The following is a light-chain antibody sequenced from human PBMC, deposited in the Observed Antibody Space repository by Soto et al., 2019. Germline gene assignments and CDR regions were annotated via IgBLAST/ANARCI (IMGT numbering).Light chain of an antibody. J-gene: IGLJ1*01. CDR2: DVS. CDR1: SSDIANSNY. V-gene: IGLV2-14*03. Sequence: QSALTQPASVSGSPGQSITISCTGSSSDIANSNYVSWYQHHPGKAPKLMIYDVSNRPSGVSNRFSGSKSGNTASLTISGLQAEDEADYYCSSYVSRSTLYVFGTGTKLTVL. CDR3: SSYVSRSTLYV.